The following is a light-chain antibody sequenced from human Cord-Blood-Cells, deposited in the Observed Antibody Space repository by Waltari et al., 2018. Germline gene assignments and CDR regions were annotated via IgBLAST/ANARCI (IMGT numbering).Light chain of an antibody. J-gene: IGKJ2*01. Sequence: ELLLKQSPGSASMSPGERATLSCRASQSVSSSYLAWYQQKPGQAPRLLIYGASSRSTGIPDRFSGSGSGTDFTLTISRLEPEDFAVYYCQQYGSSPYTFGQGTKLEIK. CDR2: GAS. V-gene: IGKV3-20*01. CDR1: QSVSSSY. CDR3: QQYGSSPYT.